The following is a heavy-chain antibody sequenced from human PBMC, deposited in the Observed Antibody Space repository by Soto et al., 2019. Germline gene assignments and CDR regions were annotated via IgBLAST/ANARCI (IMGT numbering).Heavy chain of an antibody. D-gene: IGHD4-17*01. J-gene: IGHJ4*02. CDR3: ARERGHDYGDYALDY. Sequence: QVQLQESGPGLVKPSQTLSLTCTVSGGSISSGGYYWSRIRQHPGKGLEWIGYIYYSGSTYYNPYLKSRGTISVDTSKNQFSLKLSSVTAADTAVYYCARERGHDYGDYALDYWGQGTLVTVSS. CDR1: GGSISSGGYY. V-gene: IGHV4-31*03. CDR2: IYYSGST.